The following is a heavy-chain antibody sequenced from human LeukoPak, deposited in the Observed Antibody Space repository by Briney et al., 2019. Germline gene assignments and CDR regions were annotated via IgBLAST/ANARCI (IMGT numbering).Heavy chain of an antibody. J-gene: IGHJ4*02. CDR1: GFTFSSYA. CDR2: ISYDGSNK. D-gene: IGHD3-10*01. Sequence: PGRSRRLSCAASGFTFSSYAMHWVRQAPGKGLEWVAVISYDGSNKYYADSVKGRFTISRDNSKNTMNLQMNSLRAEDTAVYYCARASYYGSGSYYGEFDYWGQGTMVTVSS. V-gene: IGHV3-30*04. CDR3: ARASYYGSGSYYGEFDY.